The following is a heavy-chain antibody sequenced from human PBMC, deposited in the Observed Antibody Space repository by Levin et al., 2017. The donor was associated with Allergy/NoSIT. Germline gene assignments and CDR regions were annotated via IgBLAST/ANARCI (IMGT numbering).Heavy chain of an antibody. Sequence: PGGSLRLSCAASGFTFSRVDMHWVRLPTGKGLEWVSAIGAGGDTYYSDSVKGRFTISRENAKNSLYLQMNSLRAEDTAVYYCTREGYTGDLSRWNNWYFDLWGRGALVTVSS. V-gene: IGHV3-13*01. CDR2: IGAGGDT. CDR3: TREGYTGDLSRWNNWYFDL. D-gene: IGHD1/OR15-1a*01. CDR1: GFTFSRVD. J-gene: IGHJ2*01.